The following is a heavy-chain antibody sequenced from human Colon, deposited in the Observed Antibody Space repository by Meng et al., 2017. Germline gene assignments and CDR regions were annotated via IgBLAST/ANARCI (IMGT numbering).Heavy chain of an antibody. V-gene: IGHV4-4*03. D-gene: IGHD6-19*01. CDR2: IYICWST. J-gene: IGHJ4*02. CDR1: AGSISSSSW. Sequence: QREAAPRRGKPPGTLPLPCAASAGSISSSSWWSWGRQPPGKGLEWIGDIYICWSTNYNPYLKRRVTISVAKSKTQFSLTLSSVTAADTAVYYCASFPPPGKQWLVTDYWGQGTLVTVSS. CDR3: ASFPPPGKQWLVTDY.